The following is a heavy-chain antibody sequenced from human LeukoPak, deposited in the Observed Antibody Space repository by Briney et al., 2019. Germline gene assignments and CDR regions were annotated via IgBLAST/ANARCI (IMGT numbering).Heavy chain of an antibody. J-gene: IGHJ4*02. CDR1: GFTFTSYA. CDR3: ARFSRSYCSSTGCSKYFEY. Sequence: GGSLRLSCAASGFTFTSYAMSWVRQAPGKGLECVSVIRINVDNTYYADSVKGRFTISRDNSKSTLFLQMNSLRAEDTAVYYCARFSRSYCSSTGCSKYFEYWGQGTLATVSS. CDR2: IRINVDNT. D-gene: IGHD2-2*01. V-gene: IGHV3-23*01.